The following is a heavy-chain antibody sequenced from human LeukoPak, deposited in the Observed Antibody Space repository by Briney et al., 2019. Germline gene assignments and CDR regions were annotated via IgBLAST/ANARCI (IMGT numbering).Heavy chain of an antibody. Sequence: PGGSLRLSCAASGFTSSSYAMNWVRQAPGKGLEWVSAICSNDNNTYYANSVKGRFTISRDNSKNTLSLQLNSLRAEDTAVYYCAKGTSSSCYSAPNYWGQGTLVTVSS. V-gene: IGHV3-23*01. D-gene: IGHD2-15*01. CDR1: GFTSSSYA. CDR3: AKGTSSSCYSAPNY. CDR2: ICSNDNNT. J-gene: IGHJ4*02.